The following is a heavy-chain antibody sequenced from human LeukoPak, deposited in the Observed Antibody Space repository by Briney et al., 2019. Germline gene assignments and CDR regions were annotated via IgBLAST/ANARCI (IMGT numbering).Heavy chain of an antibody. D-gene: IGHD3-22*01. CDR3: AKSSGRIAMIVESRYYFDY. J-gene: IGHJ4*02. CDR2: ISRSGGST. Sequence: PGGSLRLYCAASVLTFSSYAMSWVRQAPGKGLEWVSAISRSGGSTYYADSVKGRFTISRDNSKNTLYLQMNSLRAEDTAVYYCAKSSGRIAMIVESRYYFDYWGQGTLVTVSS. V-gene: IGHV3-23*01. CDR1: VLTFSSYA.